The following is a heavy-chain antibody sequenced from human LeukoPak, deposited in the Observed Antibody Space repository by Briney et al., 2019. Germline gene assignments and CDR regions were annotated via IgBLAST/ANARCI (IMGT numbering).Heavy chain of an antibody. V-gene: IGHV3-21*01. J-gene: IGHJ3*02. CDR2: ISSSSSYI. CDR3: ARDSQELLGAFDI. D-gene: IGHD1-26*01. CDR1: GFTFSIYS. Sequence: GGSLRLSCAASGFTFSIYSMNWVRQAPGKGLEWVSSISSSSSYIFYADSVKGRFTISSDNDKNSLYLQMNSLRAEDTAVYYCARDSQELLGAFDIWGQGTMVTVSS.